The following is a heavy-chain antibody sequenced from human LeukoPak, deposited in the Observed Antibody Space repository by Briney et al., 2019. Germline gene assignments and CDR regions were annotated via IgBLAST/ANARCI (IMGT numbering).Heavy chain of an antibody. Sequence: SETLSLTCTVSGGSISSYYWSWIRQPAGKGLEWIGRIYTSGSTNYNPSLKSRVTMSVDTPKNQFSLKLSSVTAADTAVYYCARVSFFGVAQRGRNAFDIWGQGTMVTVSS. CDR3: ARVSFFGVAQRGRNAFDI. J-gene: IGHJ3*02. CDR1: GGSISSYY. V-gene: IGHV4-4*07. D-gene: IGHD3-3*01. CDR2: IYTSGST.